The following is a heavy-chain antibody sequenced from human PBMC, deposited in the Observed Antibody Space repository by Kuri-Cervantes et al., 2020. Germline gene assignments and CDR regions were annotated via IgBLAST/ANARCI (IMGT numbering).Heavy chain of an antibody. CDR1: GGTFSSYT. Sequence: SVKVSCKASGGTFSSYTISWVRQAPGQGLEWMGRIIPILGIANYAQKFQGRVTITADKSTSTAYMGLSSLRSEDTAVYYCARGGRDGYNREHFDYWGQGTLVTVSS. J-gene: IGHJ4*02. CDR2: IIPILGIA. D-gene: IGHD5-24*01. V-gene: IGHV1-69*02. CDR3: ARGGRDGYNREHFDY.